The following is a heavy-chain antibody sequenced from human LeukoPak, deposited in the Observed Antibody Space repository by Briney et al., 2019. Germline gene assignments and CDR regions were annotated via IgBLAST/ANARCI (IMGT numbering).Heavy chain of an antibody. J-gene: IGHJ4*02. V-gene: IGHV1-18*01. CDR2: ISTYTGNT. CDR3: GRDTPAQQLVPDY. CDR1: GYTFTSYG. Sequence: ASVKVPCKASGYTFTSYGISWVRQAPGQGLEWMGWISTYTGNTNYAQKLQGRVTMTTDTSTSTAYMELRSLRSDDTAVHYCGRDTPAQQLVPDYWGQGTLVTVSS. D-gene: IGHD6-13*01.